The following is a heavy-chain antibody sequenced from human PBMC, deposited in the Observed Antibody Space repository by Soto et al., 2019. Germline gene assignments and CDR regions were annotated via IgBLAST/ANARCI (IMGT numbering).Heavy chain of an antibody. Sequence: SETLSLTCAVYGGSFSGYYWSWIRQPPGKGLEWIGEINHSGGTNYNPSLKSRVTISVDTSKNQFSLKLSSVTAADTAVYYCAKMTTVTTRGAFDIWGQGTMVTVSS. CDR3: AKMTTVTTRGAFDI. D-gene: IGHD4-17*01. CDR2: INHSGGT. CDR1: GGSFSGYY. V-gene: IGHV4-34*01. J-gene: IGHJ3*02.